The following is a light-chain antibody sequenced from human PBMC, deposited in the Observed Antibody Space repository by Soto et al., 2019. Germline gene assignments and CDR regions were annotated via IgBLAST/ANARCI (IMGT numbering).Light chain of an antibody. CDR3: GTWDSGLSAVV. Sequence: QSVLTQPPSVSAAPGQRVTLSCSGSSSNIGDNYVSWYQQFPGTAPKLLIYDNDKRPSGIPDRFSGSKSGTSATLGISGLQAGDEADYYCGTWDSGLSAVVFGGGTKVTVL. V-gene: IGLV1-51*01. J-gene: IGLJ3*02. CDR2: DND. CDR1: SSNIGDNY.